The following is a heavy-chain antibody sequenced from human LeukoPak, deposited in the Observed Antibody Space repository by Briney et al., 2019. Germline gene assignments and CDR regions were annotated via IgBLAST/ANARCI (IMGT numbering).Heavy chain of an antibody. D-gene: IGHD5-24*01. V-gene: IGHV4-59*01. J-gene: IGHJ4*02. CDR2: IYYSGST. CDR1: GGSISSYY. Sequence: SETLSLTCTVSGGSISSYYWSWIRQPPGKGLEWIGYIYYSGSTKYNPSLKSRVTISVDASKTQFSLKLNSVTAADTAVYYCARAWPDYWGQGTLVTVSS. CDR3: ARAWPDY.